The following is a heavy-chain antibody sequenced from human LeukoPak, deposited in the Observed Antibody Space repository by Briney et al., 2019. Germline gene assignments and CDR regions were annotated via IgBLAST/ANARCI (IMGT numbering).Heavy chain of an antibody. CDR3: ASNLWFGELLSDY. V-gene: IGHV4-38-2*01. J-gene: IGHJ4*02. Sequence: SETLSLTCAVSGYSISSGYYWGWIRQPPGKGLEWIGSIYHSGSTYYNPSLKSRVTISVDTSKNQFSLKLSSATAADTAMYYCASNLWFGELLSDYWGQGTLVTVSS. CDR2: IYHSGST. CDR1: GYSISSGYY. D-gene: IGHD3-10*01.